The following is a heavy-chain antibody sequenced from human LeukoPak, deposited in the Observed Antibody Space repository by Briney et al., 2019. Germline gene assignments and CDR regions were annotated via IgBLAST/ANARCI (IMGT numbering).Heavy chain of an antibody. CDR1: GGSISSGGYY. J-gene: IGHJ3*02. V-gene: IGHV4-31*03. D-gene: IGHD2-8*01. CDR2: IYYSGST. CDR3: ARDCPYSLDCTNGVCETSDAFDI. Sequence: SQTLSLTCTVSGGSISSGGYYWSWLRQHPGKGLEWVGYIYYSGSTYSNPSLKSRVTISVDTSKNQFSLKLSSVTAADTAVYYCARDCPYSLDCTNGVCETSDAFDIWGQGTMVTVSS.